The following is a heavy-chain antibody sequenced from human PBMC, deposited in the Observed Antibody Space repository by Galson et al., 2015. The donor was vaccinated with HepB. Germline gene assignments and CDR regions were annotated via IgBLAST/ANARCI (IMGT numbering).Heavy chain of an antibody. CDR3: ARELSSSWVDY. D-gene: IGHD6-13*01. CDR1: GFTFSSYS. V-gene: IGHV3-21*01. Sequence: SLRLSCAASGFTFSSYSMNWVRQAPGKGLEWVSSISSSSSYIYYADSVKGRFTISRDNAKNSLYLQMNSLRAEDTAVYYCARELSSSWVDYWGQGTLVTVSS. J-gene: IGHJ4*02. CDR2: ISSSSSYI.